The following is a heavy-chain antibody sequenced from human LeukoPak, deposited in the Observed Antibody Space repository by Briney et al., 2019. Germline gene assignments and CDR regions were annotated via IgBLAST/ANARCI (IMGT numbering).Heavy chain of an antibody. D-gene: IGHD3-16*01. CDR1: GFTFSSYA. Sequence: GGSLRLSCAASGFTFSSYAMHWVRQAPGKGLEWVAVIWYDGSNKYYADSVKGRFTISRDNSKNTLYLQMNSLRAEDTAVYYCAREPTLGVGSYFDYWGQGTLVTVSS. V-gene: IGHV3-33*08. CDR3: AREPTLGVGSYFDY. J-gene: IGHJ4*02. CDR2: IWYDGSNK.